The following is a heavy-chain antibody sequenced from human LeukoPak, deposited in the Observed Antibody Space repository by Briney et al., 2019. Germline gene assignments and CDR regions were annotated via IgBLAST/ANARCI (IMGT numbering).Heavy chain of an antibody. CDR1: GFTFSSYA. CDR3: ARETVITVPGIDTFDI. J-gene: IGHJ3*02. V-gene: IGHV3-30-3*01. D-gene: IGHD6-19*01. CDR2: ISYDGSNK. Sequence: PGGSLRLSCAASGFTFSSYAMHWVRQAPGKGLEWVAVISYDGSNKYFADSVKGRFTISRDNSKNTLYLQMNSLRSDDTAVYYCARETVITVPGIDTFDIWGQGTMVIVSS.